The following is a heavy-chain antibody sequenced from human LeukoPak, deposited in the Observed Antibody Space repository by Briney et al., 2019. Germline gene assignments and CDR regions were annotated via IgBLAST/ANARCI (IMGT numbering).Heavy chain of an antibody. Sequence: GGSLRLSCAASGFTVSSNYMSWVRQAPGKGLEWASVIYSGGSTYYADSVKGRFTISRDNSKNTLYLQMNSLRAEDTAVYYCTSPYYYGSGSYNLGAFDIWGQGTMVTVSS. CDR2: IYSGGST. J-gene: IGHJ3*02. D-gene: IGHD3-10*01. CDR1: GFTVSSNY. CDR3: TSPYYYGSGSYNLGAFDI. V-gene: IGHV3-66*01.